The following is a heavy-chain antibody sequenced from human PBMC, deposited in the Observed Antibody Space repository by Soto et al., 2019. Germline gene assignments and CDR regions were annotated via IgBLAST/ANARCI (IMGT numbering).Heavy chain of an antibody. J-gene: IGHJ6*02. D-gene: IGHD2-2*01. CDR3: ARFPIGVVVEGGGEYYYRMDV. CDR2: ISTGNGNT. V-gene: IGHV1-3*04. CDR1: GYTFTDYA. Sequence: ASVKVSCKTSGYTFTDYAIYWVRQAPVQRLEWLGWISTGNGNTKFSQKFQGRVTITRDTSISKAYMELSRLRSDATAVYYCARFPIGVVVEGGGEYYYRMDVWGQGTTVTVSS.